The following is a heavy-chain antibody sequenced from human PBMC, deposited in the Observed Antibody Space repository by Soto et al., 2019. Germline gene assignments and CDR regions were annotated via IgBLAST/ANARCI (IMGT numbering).Heavy chain of an antibody. V-gene: IGHV3-30*18. CDR3: AKSRVQLWLGAHDY. J-gene: IGHJ4*02. CDR1: GFTFSSYG. CDR2: ISYDGSNK. Sequence: QVQLVESGGGVVQHGRSLRLSCAASGFTFSSYGMHWVRQAPGKGLEWVAVISYDGSNKYYADSVKGRFTISRDNSKNTLYLQMNSLRAEDTAVYYCAKSRVQLWLGAHDYWGQGTLVTVSS. D-gene: IGHD5-18*01.